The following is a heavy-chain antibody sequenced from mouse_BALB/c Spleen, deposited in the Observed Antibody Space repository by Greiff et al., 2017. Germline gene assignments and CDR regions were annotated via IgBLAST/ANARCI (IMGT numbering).Heavy chain of an antibody. CDR1: GYTFSSYW. CDR3: ARRGLRLYWYFDV. D-gene: IGHD3-1*01. Sequence: VQLQQSGAELMKPGASVKISCKATGYTFSSYWIEWVKQRPGHGLEWIGEILPGSGSTNYNENFKGKATFTADTSSNTAYMQHSSLTSEDSAVYDCARRGLRLYWYFDVWGAGTTVTVSA. J-gene: IGHJ1*01. V-gene: IGHV1-9*01. CDR2: ILPGSGST.